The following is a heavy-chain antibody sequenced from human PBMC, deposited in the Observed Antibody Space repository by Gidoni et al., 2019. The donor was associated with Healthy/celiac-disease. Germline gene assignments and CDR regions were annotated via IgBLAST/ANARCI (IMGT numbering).Heavy chain of an antibody. J-gene: IGHJ3*02. CDR3: ARSSPHYYDSSGIAFDI. D-gene: IGHD3-22*01. V-gene: IGHV1-69*01. CDR1: GGTFSSYA. Sequence: QVQLVQSGAEVKKPGSSVKVSCKASGGTFSSYAISWVRQAPGQGLAWMGGIIPIFGTANYAQKFQGRVTITADESTSTAYMELSSLRSEDTAVYYCARSSPHYYDSSGIAFDIWGQGTMVTVSS. CDR2: IIPIFGTA.